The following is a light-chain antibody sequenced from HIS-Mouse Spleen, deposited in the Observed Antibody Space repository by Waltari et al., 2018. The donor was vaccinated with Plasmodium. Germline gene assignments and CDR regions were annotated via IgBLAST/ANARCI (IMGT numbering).Light chain of an antibody. CDR3: QQYNNWSFT. Sequence: EIVMTQSPATLSVSPGETATLSCRASQCVSSNLAWYQQKPGQAPRLLIFAAATRATGIPARFSSSGSGTEFTLTISSLQSEDFAVYYCQQYNNWSFTFGPGTKVDIK. CDR2: AAA. V-gene: IGKV3-15*01. J-gene: IGKJ3*01. CDR1: QCVSSN.